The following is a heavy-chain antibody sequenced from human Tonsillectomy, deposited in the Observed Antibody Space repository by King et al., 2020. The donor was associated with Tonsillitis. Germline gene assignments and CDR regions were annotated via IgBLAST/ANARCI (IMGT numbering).Heavy chain of an antibody. J-gene: IGHJ5*02. CDR3: ARDRTVTSDHNWFDP. CDR1: GFRCSNYW. V-gene: IGHV3-7*03. D-gene: IGHD4-17*01. CDR2: IKEDGGEK. Sequence: VQLVESGGGLVQPGGSLRLSCAASGFRCSNYWMSWVRQAPGKGLEWVAHIKEDGGEKYYVDSVRGRFTISRDNAMNSVDLQMNSLRAEDTAVYYCARDRTVTSDHNWFDPWGQGTLVTVSS.